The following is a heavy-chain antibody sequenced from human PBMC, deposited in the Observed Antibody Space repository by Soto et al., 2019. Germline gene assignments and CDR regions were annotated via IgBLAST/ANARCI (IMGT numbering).Heavy chain of an antibody. J-gene: IGHJ4*02. D-gene: IGHD1-1*01. Sequence: QVQLQESGPGLVKPSGTLSLTCDVSGGSINTNWWSWVRQPPRKGLEWVGEVSQSGVTNYNPSLKNRVTILIHKSNNQFYLHLNSVTAADTAVYFCARHMGVTRTRGCDSWGRGTLVTVSS. CDR3: ARHMGVTRTRGCDS. CDR2: VSQSGVT. CDR1: GGSINTNW. V-gene: IGHV4-4*02.